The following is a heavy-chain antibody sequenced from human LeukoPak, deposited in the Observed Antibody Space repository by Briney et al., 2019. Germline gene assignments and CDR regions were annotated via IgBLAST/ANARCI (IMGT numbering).Heavy chain of an antibody. D-gene: IGHD6-13*01. Sequence: PGGSLRLSCAASGFTFSTYSMNWLRQAPGKGLEWVSSISSSSSYIYYADSVKGRFTISRDNAKNSLYLQMNSLRAEDTAVYYCARTDPLAAVGPRYAFDIWGQGTMVTVSS. CDR2: ISSSSSYI. V-gene: IGHV3-21*01. CDR1: GFTFSTYS. CDR3: ARTDPLAAVGPRYAFDI. J-gene: IGHJ3*02.